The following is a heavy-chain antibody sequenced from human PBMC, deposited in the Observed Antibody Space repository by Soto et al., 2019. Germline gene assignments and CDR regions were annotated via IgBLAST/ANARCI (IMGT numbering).Heavy chain of an antibody. V-gene: IGHV4-39*01. CDR1: GASITSLYYY. CDR3: ARRGWGSSSFFDY. Sequence: SETLSLTCTVSGASITSLYYYWGWIRQPPGKGLEWIGSSYHSGSTYYAPSLMSRVAMSVDTSKSQFSLKLNSVTAADTAVYYCARRGWGSSSFFDYWGQGTLVTVSS. J-gene: IGHJ4*02. CDR2: SYHSGST. D-gene: IGHD6-6*01.